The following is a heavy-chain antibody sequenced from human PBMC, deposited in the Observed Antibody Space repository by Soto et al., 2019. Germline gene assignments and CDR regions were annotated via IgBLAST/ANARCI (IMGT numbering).Heavy chain of an antibody. CDR2: MNPNSGNT. D-gene: IGHD3-10*01. V-gene: IGHV1-8*01. CDR3: ARGRVVRGVIRWFDP. J-gene: IGHJ5*02. CDR1: GYTFTSYD. Sequence: ASVKVSCKASGYTFTSYDINWVRQATGQGLERMGRMNPNSGNTGYAQKFQGRVTMTRNTSISTAYMELSSLGSEDTAVYYCARGRVVRGVIRWFDPWGQGTLVTVSS.